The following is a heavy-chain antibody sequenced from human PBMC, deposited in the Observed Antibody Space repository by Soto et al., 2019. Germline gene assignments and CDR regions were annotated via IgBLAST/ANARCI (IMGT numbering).Heavy chain of an antibody. Sequence: EVQLVESGGGLVQPGGSLRLSCAASGFTFSSYSMNWVRQAPGKGLEWVSYISSSSSTIYYADSVKGRFTISRDNAKNSLYLQMNRLRDEATAVYYCARDVGTMIRSWFDPWGQGTLVTVSS. J-gene: IGHJ5*02. CDR1: GFTFSSYS. CDR2: ISSSSSTI. CDR3: ARDVGTMIRSWFDP. D-gene: IGHD3-22*01. V-gene: IGHV3-48*02.